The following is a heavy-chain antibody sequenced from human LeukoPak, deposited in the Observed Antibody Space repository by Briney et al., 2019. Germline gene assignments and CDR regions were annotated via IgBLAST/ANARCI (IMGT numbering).Heavy chain of an antibody. V-gene: IGHV3-30*18. D-gene: IGHD2-21*02. CDR1: GFTFSSYG. Sequence: RTGGSLRLSCAASGFTFSSYGMHWVRQAPGKGLEWVAVISYDGSNKDYADSVKGRFTISRDNSKNSLYLQMNSLRTDDTALYYCAKDSPSHDCVADCHFDYWGQGTLVTVSS. CDR2: ISYDGSNK. CDR3: AKDSPSHDCVADCHFDY. J-gene: IGHJ4*02.